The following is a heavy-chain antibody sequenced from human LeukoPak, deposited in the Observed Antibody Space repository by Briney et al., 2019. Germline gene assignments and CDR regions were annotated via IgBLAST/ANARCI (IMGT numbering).Heavy chain of an antibody. CDR1: GGSFSGYY. CDR3: ARGRRQWYVDY. Sequence: SETLSLTCAVYGGSFSGYYWSWIRQPPGKGLEWIGEINHSGRTNYNPSLKSRVTISVDTSKNQFSLKLSSVTAADTAVYYCARGRRQWYVDYWGQGTLVTVSS. CDR2: INHSGRT. V-gene: IGHV4-34*01. J-gene: IGHJ4*02. D-gene: IGHD6-19*01.